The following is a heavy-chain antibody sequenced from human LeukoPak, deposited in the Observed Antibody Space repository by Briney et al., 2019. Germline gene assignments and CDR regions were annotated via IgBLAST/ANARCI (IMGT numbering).Heavy chain of an antibody. V-gene: IGHV4-59*01. J-gene: IGHJ4*02. CDR1: GGSISIYY. D-gene: IGHD3-10*01. Sequence: SETLSLTCTVSGGSISIYYWSWIRQPPGKGLEWIGYIYNSGSTNYNPSVKSRVTISVDTSKNQLSLNLGSVTAADTAVYYCVRDRELNYWGQGTLVTVSS. CDR3: VRDRELNY. CDR2: IYNSGST.